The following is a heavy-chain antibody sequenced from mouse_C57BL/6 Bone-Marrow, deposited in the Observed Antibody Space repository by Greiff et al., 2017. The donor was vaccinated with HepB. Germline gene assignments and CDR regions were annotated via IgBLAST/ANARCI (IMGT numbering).Heavy chain of an antibody. CDR3: ARCDYGSSYPYWYFDV. Sequence: VQLQESDAELVKPGASVKISCKASGYTFTDHTIHWMKQRPEQGLEWIGYIYPRDGSTKYNEKVKGKATVTADKSSSTAYMQLNSLTSEDSAVYFCARCDYGSSYPYWYFDVWGTGTTVTVSS. CDR2: IYPRDGST. CDR1: GYTFTDHT. D-gene: IGHD1-1*01. V-gene: IGHV1-78*01. J-gene: IGHJ1*03.